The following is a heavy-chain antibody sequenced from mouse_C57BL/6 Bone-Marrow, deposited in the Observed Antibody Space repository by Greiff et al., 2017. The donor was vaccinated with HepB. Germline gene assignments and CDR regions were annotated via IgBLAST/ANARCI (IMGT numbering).Heavy chain of an antibody. J-gene: IGHJ3*01. CDR2: SRNKANDYTT. CDR3: ARDLGSSWFAY. CDR1: GFTFSDFY. V-gene: IGHV7-1*01. Sequence: EVKVVESGGGLVQSGRSLRLSCATSGFTFSDFYMEWVRQAPGKGLEWIAASRNKANDYTTEYSASVKGRFIVSRDTSQSILYLQMNALRAEDTAIYYCARDLGSSWFAYWGQGTLVTVSA. D-gene: IGHD1-1*01.